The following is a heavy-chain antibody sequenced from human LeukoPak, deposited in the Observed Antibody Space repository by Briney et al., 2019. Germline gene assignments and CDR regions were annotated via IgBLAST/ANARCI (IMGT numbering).Heavy chain of an antibody. CDR3: AREGGEYSSFDY. Sequence: GASVKVSCKASGGTFSSYAISWVRQAPGQGLEWLGGIIPIFVTANYAQKFQGRVTITTDESTSTAYMELSSLRSEDTAVYYCAREGGEYSSFDYWGQGALVTVSS. CDR2: IIPIFVTA. D-gene: IGHD3-22*01. CDR1: GGTFSSYA. J-gene: IGHJ4*02. V-gene: IGHV1-69*05.